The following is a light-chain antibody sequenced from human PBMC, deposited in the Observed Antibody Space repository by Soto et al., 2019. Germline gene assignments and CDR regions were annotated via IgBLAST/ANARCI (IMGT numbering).Light chain of an antibody. Sequence: DIVMTQSPDSLSVSLGERATINCKSSQSVLYSYNNKEYLAWYQQKPGQVPKVLIYWASTRESGVPDRFSGSGSGTDFTLSISSLQAEDAAVYYCQQYCTTPWTFGQGTKVEIK. V-gene: IGKV4-1*01. CDR2: WAS. CDR1: QSVLYSYNNKEY. CDR3: QQYCTTPWT. J-gene: IGKJ1*01.